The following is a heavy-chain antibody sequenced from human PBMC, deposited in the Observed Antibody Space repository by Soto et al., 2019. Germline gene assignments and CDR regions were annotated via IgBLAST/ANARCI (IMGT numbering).Heavy chain of an antibody. CDR1: GGTFSSYA. D-gene: IGHD2-2*01. CDR2: IIPIFGTA. Sequence: SVKVSCKASGGTFSSYAISWVRQAPGQGLEWMGGIIPIFGTANYAQRFQGRVTITADESTSTAYMELSSLRSEDTAVYYCARDRGGIVVVPAASRDPYNWFDPWGQGTLVTVSS. CDR3: ARDRGGIVVVPAASRDPYNWFDP. J-gene: IGHJ5*02. V-gene: IGHV1-69*13.